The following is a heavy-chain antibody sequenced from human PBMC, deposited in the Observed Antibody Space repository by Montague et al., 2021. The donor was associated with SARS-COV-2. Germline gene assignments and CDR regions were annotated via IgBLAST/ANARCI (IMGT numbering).Heavy chain of an antibody. D-gene: IGHD2-2*01. V-gene: IGHV4-4*07. CDR1: GGSISSYY. CDR2: IYTSGST. Sequence: SETLSLTCSVSGGSISSYYWSWIRQPAGKGLEWIGRIYTSGSTNFNPSLKSRVTMSIDTSKNQFSLKLSSVTAADTAVYYCARDVGVPLAPPYSWFDPWGQGTLVTVSP. CDR3: ARDVGVPLAPPYSWFDP. J-gene: IGHJ5*02.